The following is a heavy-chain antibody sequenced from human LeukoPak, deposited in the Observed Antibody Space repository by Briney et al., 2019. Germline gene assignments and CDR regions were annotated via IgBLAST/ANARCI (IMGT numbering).Heavy chain of an antibody. Sequence: SETLSLTCAVSGYSISSGRYWGWIRQPPGKCLEWIGSVFHSGSTYYNPSLKSRVTISVDTSKNQFSLNLRSVTAADTAVYYCARSLSTAGIDYWGQGTLVTVSS. CDR3: ARSLSTAGIDY. CDR2: VFHSGST. J-gene: IGHJ4*02. V-gene: IGHV4-38-2*01. CDR1: GYSISSGRY. D-gene: IGHD2-2*01.